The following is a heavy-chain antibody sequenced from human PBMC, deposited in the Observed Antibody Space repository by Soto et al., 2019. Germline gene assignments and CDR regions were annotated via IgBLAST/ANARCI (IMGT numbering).Heavy chain of an antibody. D-gene: IGHD3-22*01. Sequence: QVQLQESGPGLVKPSQTLSLTCTVSRGSISSSSYYWSWIRQHPGKGLEWIGFIYSSGSTYYNPSLKSRVXFXVXXSKNQFSLKLSSVTAADTAVYFCARTDSSGYYGDSWGQGTLVTVSS. CDR2: IYSSGST. CDR3: ARTDSSGYYGDS. CDR1: RGSISSSSYY. J-gene: IGHJ5*01. V-gene: IGHV4-31*03.